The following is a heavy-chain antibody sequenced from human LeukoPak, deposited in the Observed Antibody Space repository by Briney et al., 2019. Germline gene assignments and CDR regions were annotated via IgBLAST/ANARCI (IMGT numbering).Heavy chain of an antibody. D-gene: IGHD2-8*01. CDR2: ISGSGGST. CDR3: AKDLINGDAFDI. Sequence: GGSLRLSCAASGFTFSSYAMSWVRQARGKGLEWVSAISGSGGSTYYADSVKGRFTISRDNSKNTLYLQVNSLRAEDTAVYYCAKDLINGDAFDIWGQGTMVTVSS. V-gene: IGHV3-23*01. J-gene: IGHJ3*02. CDR1: GFTFSSYA.